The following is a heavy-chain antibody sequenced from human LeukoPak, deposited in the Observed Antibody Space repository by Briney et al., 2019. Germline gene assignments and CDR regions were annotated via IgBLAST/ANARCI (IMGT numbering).Heavy chain of an antibody. Sequence: ASAKVSCKASGYTFTGYYMHWVRQAPGQGLEWMGWINPNSGGTNYAQKFQGRVTMTRDTSISTAYMELSRLRSDDTAVYYCAREAHYYDSSGYLDYWGQGTLVTVSS. V-gene: IGHV1-2*02. CDR3: AREAHYYDSSGYLDY. J-gene: IGHJ4*02. CDR1: GYTFTGYY. CDR2: INPNSGGT. D-gene: IGHD3-22*01.